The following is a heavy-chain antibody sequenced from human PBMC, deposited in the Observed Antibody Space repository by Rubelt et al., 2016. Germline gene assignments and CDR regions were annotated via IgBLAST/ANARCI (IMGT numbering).Heavy chain of an antibody. V-gene: IGHV4-39*01. CDR2: IYYSGRT. CDR1: GGSISSSSYY. CDR3: ARLRDAFDI. J-gene: IGHJ3*02. Sequence: QLQLQESGPGLVKPSETLSLTCTVSGGSISSSSYYWGWIRQPPGKGLEWIGSIYYSGRTYYNPSLKSRVTISVDTSKNQFTLKLNSVTAADTSVYYCARLRDAFDIWGQGTMVTVSS.